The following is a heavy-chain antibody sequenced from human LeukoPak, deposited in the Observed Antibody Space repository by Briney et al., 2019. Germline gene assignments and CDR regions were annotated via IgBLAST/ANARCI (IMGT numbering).Heavy chain of an antibody. CDR3: ARVIAVAGTSGFLFDY. Sequence: PSETLSLTCTVSGGSISSSSYYWGWIRQPPGKGLEWIGSIYYSGSTYYNPSLKSRVTISVDTSKNQFSLKLSSVTAADTAVYYCARVIAVAGTSGFLFDYWGQGTLVTVSS. V-gene: IGHV4-39*07. CDR2: IYYSGST. J-gene: IGHJ4*02. CDR1: GGSISSSSYY. D-gene: IGHD6-19*01.